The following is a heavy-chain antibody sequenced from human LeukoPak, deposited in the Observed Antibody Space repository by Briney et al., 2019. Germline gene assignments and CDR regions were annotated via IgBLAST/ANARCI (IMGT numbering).Heavy chain of an antibody. J-gene: IGHJ3*02. D-gene: IGHD3-22*01. Sequence: SETLSLTCTVSGGSISSGSYYWSWIRQPAGKGLEWIGRIYTSGSTNYNPSLKSRVTMSVDTSKNQFSLKLSSVTAADTAVYYCARGQIITMIEKSDAFDIWGQGTMVTVSS. CDR2: IYTSGST. CDR1: GGSISSGSYY. CDR3: ARGQIITMIEKSDAFDI. V-gene: IGHV4-61*02.